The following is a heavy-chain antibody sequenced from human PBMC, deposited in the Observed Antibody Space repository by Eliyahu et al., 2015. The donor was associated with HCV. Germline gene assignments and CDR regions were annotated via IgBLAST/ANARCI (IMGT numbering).Heavy chain of an antibody. J-gene: IGHJ4*02. CDR2: IWFEGGQE. V-gene: IGHV3-33*01. CDR1: GFTFSQSG. D-gene: IGHD6-19*01. Sequence: QVRLVESGGGVVQPGKSLRLPCVTSGFTFSQSGMHWVRQAPGKGLEWVAIIWFEGGQEAYADSVKGRFAISRDNAQNTVYLQMNNLRAEDTGVYYCATDPAQYYDTSGFLESWGQGTLVTVSS. CDR3: ATDPAQYYDTSGFLES.